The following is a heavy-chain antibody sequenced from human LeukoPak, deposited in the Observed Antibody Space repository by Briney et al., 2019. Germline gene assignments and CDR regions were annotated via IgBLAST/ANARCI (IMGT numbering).Heavy chain of an antibody. CDR3: VRARRFDP. CDR2: INHSGST. V-gene: IGHV4-34*01. D-gene: IGHD6-6*01. J-gene: IGHJ5*02. Sequence: PSETLSLTCAVYGGSFSGYYWSWIRQPPGKGLEWIGEINHSGSTNYNPSLKSRVTISVDTSKNQFSLKLSSVTAADTAVYYCVRARRFDPWGQGTLVTVSS. CDR1: GGSFSGYY.